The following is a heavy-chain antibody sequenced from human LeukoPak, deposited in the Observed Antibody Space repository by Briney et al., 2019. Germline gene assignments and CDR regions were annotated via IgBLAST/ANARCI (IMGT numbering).Heavy chain of an antibody. CDR2: ISSSSSYI. CDR1: GFTFSSYS. CDR3: ARDYYGSGSYSEYYYYGMDV. J-gene: IGHJ6*02. D-gene: IGHD3-10*01. Sequence: TGGSLRLSCAASGFTFSSYSMNWVRQAPGKGLEWVSSISSSSSYIYYADSVKGRFTISRDNAKNSLYLQMNSLRAEDTAVYYCARDYYGSGSYSEYYYYGMDVWGQGTTVTASS. V-gene: IGHV3-21*01.